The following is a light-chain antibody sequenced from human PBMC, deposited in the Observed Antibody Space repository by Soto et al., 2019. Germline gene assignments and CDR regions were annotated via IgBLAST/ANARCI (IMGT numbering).Light chain of an antibody. CDR3: QQYSSSPPIT. CDR2: GAS. V-gene: IGKV3-20*01. Sequence: EIVLTQSPGTLSLSPGERATLSCRASHSVSSSYLAWYQQKPGQAPRLLICGASSRATGIPDRFSGSGSGTDFTLTISRLEPEDFAVYYCQQYSSSPPITFGQGTRLEIK. CDR1: HSVSSSY. J-gene: IGKJ5*01.